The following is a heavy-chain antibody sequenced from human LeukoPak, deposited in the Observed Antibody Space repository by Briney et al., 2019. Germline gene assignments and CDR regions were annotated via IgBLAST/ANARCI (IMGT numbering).Heavy chain of an antibody. CDR1: GGSISSRSNY. D-gene: IGHD2-15*01. V-gene: IGHV4-39*07. CDR2: ISYSGST. J-gene: IGHJ3*02. CDR3: ASDRIEVDAFDI. Sequence: SETLSLTCTVSGGSISSRSNYWGWIRQPPGKGLEWIGSISYSGSTYYNPSLKSRVTISVDTSKNQFSLKLSSVTAADTAVYYCASDRIEVDAFDIWGQGTMVTVSS.